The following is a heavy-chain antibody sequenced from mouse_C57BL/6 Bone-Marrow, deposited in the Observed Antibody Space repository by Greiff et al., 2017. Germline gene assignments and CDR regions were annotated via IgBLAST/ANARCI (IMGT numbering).Heavy chain of an antibody. CDR2: IYPGNGDT. Sequence: VQLQQSGTVLARPGASVKMSCKTSGYTFTSYWMHWVKQRPGQGLEWIGTIYPGNGDTRYNQKFKGKAKLTAVTSASTAYMELSSLTNEDSAVYDCAVSNYRYYARDYWGQGTSVTVSS. D-gene: IGHD2-5*01. V-gene: IGHV1-5*01. J-gene: IGHJ4*01. CDR3: AVSNYRYYARDY. CDR1: GYTFTSYW.